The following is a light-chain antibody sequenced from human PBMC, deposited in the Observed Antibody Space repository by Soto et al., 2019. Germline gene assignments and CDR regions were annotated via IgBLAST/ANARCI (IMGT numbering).Light chain of an antibody. CDR3: MQALQTRST. J-gene: IGKJ3*01. V-gene: IGKV2-28*01. CDR2: LGS. CDR1: QSLLHSNGYNY. Sequence: DIVMTQSPLSLPVTPGEPASISCRSSQSLLHSNGYNYLDWYLQKPGQSPQLLIYLGSNRASGVPDRFSGSGSGTDFTLKISRVEAEDVGVYYCMQALQTRSTFGHGTIVDIK.